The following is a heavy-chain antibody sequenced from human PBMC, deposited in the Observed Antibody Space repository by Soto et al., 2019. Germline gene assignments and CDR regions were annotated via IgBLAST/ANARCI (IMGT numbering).Heavy chain of an antibody. CDR3: ARIRDGYNVDY. CDR1: GFSLNIPRMG. Sequence: QVTLKESGPVLVIPTETLTLTCSVSGFSLNIPRMGVHWIRQSPGKALEWLAHIYSNDEKSYSTSLKSRLTISKDTSKGQVVLTMTNMDPMDTATYYCARIRDGYNVDYWGQGTLVTVSS. CDR2: IYSNDEK. V-gene: IGHV2-26*01. J-gene: IGHJ4*02. D-gene: IGHD5-12*01.